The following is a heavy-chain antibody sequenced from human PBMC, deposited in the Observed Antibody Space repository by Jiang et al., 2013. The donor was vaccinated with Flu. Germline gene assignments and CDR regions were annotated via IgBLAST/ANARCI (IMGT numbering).Heavy chain of an antibody. J-gene: IGHJ4*02. CDR2: IKQDGSVK. CDR1: GFTFSTYW. Sequence: VQLVESGGGLVQPGGSLRLSCAASGFTFSTYWMTWVRQAPGKGLEWVANIKQDGSVKYYVDSVKGRFTISRDNAKNSVYLQMNSLRVEDTAVYYCVREIGGGNCYWGQGTLVTVSS. V-gene: IGHV3-7*01. CDR3: VREIGGGNCY. D-gene: IGHD2-15*01.